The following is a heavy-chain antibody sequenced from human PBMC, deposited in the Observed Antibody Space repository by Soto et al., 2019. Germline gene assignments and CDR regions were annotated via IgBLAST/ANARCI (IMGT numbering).Heavy chain of an antibody. V-gene: IGHV3-53*01. J-gene: IGHJ4*02. CDR3: ARGLGREYRDTRGNFQLDY. D-gene: IGHD3-16*02. Sequence: PVGSLRLSCAASGFTVNSNYLTWVRQAPGKGLKWVSVLYPDGRAYYADSVKGRFTISTDNSKNSVYLQMNTLRAEDTAVYYCARGLGREYRDTRGNFQLDYCGQGTLVTVSS. CDR2: LYPDGRA. CDR1: GFTVNSNY.